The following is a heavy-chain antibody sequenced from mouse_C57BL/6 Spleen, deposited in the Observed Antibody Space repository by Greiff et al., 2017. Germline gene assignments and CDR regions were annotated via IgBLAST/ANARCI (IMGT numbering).Heavy chain of an antibody. V-gene: IGHV14-3*01. D-gene: IGHD1-1*01. Sequence: EVQLQQSVAELVRPGASVKLSCTASGFNIKNTYMHWVKQRPEQGLEWIGRIDPANGNTKYAPKFQGKATITADTSSNTAYLQLSSLTSEDAAICDCASTVVATNYFDYWGQGTTLTVSS. CDR3: ASTVVATNYFDY. CDR1: GFNIKNTY. CDR2: IDPANGNT. J-gene: IGHJ2*01.